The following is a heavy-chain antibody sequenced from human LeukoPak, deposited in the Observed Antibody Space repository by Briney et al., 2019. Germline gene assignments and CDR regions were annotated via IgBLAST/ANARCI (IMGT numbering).Heavy chain of an antibody. Sequence: PGGSLRLSCGASGFTVSNNYMTWVRQAPGKGLEWVSCIGSRGSSIYYADSVKGRFTISRDNAKNSLYLQMNSLRVEDTAVYYCARGCSGGSCYDYWGQGTLVTVSS. J-gene: IGHJ4*02. V-gene: IGHV3-21*01. CDR3: ARGCSGGSCYDY. D-gene: IGHD2-15*01. CDR2: IGSRGSSI. CDR1: GFTVSNNY.